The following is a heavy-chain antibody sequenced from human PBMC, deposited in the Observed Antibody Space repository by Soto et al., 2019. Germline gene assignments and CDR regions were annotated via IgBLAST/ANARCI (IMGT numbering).Heavy chain of an antibody. J-gene: IGHJ4*02. D-gene: IGHD6-19*01. CDR2: INAGNGNT. V-gene: IGHV1-3*01. Sequence: GASVKVSCKASGYTFTSYAMHWVRQAPGQRLEWMGWINAGNGNTKYSQKFQGRVTITRDTSASTAYMELSSLRSEDTAVYYCARVGGIAVAGTLAFWGQGTLVTVSS. CDR1: GYTFTSYA. CDR3: ARVGGIAVAGTLAF.